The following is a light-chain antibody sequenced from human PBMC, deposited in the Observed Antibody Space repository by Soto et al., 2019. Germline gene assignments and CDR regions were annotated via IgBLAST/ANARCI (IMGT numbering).Light chain of an antibody. V-gene: IGLV1-40*01. CDR1: SSNIGAGYD. CDR2: GNS. CDR3: QSYDSSLSGWV. Sequence: QPVLTQPPSVSGALGQRVTISCTESSSNIGAGYDVHWYQQLPGTAPKLLIYGNSNRPSGVPDRFSGSKSGTSASLAITGLQAEDEADYYCQSYDSSLSGWVFGGGTNVTVL. J-gene: IGLJ3*02.